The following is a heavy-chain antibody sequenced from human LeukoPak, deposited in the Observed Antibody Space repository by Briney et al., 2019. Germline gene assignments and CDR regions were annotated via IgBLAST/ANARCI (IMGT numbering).Heavy chain of an antibody. J-gene: IGHJ4*02. V-gene: IGHV3-20*04. Sequence: GGSLRLSCAASGFTFDDYGMSWVRQAPGKGLEWVSGINRNGGSTGYADSVKGRFTISRDNAKNSLYLQMNSLRAEDTALYYCASSKWFGESNFDYWGQGTLVTVSS. CDR3: ASSKWFGESNFDY. CDR2: INRNGGST. D-gene: IGHD3-10*01. CDR1: GFTFDDYG.